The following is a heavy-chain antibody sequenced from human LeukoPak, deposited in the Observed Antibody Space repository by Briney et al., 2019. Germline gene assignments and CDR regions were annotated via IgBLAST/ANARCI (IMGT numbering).Heavy chain of an antibody. CDR1: GGSFSGYY. J-gene: IGHJ4*02. Sequence: TSETLSLTCAVYGGSFSGYYWSWIRQPPGKGLEWIGEINHSGSTNYNPSLKSRVTMSVDTSKNQFSLKLSSVTAADTAVYYCARGLSNCTSTSCYGEYFDYWGQETLVTVSS. CDR3: ARGLSNCTSTSCYGEYFDY. D-gene: IGHD2-2*01. V-gene: IGHV4-34*01. CDR2: INHSGST.